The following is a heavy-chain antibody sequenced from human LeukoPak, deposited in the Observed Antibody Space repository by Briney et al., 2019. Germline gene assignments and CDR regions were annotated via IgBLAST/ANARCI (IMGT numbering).Heavy chain of an antibody. D-gene: IGHD6-13*01. V-gene: IGHV4-30-4*08. J-gene: IGHJ5*02. CDR1: GGSISSGDYY. CDR2: IYYSEST. CDR3: ARVGRIAAADL. Sequence: SESLSLTCTVSGGSISSGDYYWGWLRQPPGQGLEWIGYIYYSESTYYNPSLKSRLTISVDTSENQFSLKLSSATAADTAVYYCARVGRIAAADLWGQGTLVTVSS.